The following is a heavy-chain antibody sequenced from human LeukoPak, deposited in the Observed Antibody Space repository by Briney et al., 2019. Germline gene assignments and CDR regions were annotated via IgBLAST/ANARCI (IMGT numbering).Heavy chain of an antibody. V-gene: IGHV3-11*04. D-gene: IGHD3-22*01. Sequence: GGSLRLSCAASGFTFSDYNMTWVRQAPGKGLEWVSYISSSGSTMFYADSVKGRSTISRDNAKSSLYLQLNNLRGDDTAVYYCARQNGACYYYYVDSWGQGTLVTVPS. CDR1: GFTFSDYN. J-gene: IGHJ4*02. CDR2: ISSSGSTM. CDR3: ARQNGACYYYYVDS.